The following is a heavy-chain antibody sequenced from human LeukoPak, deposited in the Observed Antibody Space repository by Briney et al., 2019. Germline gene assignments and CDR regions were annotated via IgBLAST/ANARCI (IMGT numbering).Heavy chain of an antibody. CDR1: GGSISSGDYY. D-gene: IGHD3-10*01. J-gene: IGHJ4*02. CDR3: AREVIFGSGSHTSAFDY. CDR2: IYYSGST. Sequence: SETLSLTCTVSGGSISSGDYYWSWIRQPPGKGLEWIGYIYYSGSTYYNPSLKSRVAISVDTSKNQFSLKLSSVTAADTAVYYCAREVIFGSGSHTSAFDYWGQGTLVTVSS. V-gene: IGHV4-30-4*01.